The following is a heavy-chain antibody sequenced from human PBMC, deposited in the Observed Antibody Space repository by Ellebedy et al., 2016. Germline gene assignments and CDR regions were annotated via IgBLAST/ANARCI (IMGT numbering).Heavy chain of an antibody. Sequence: ASVKVSCXASGYTFTGYYMHWVRQAPGQGLEWMGWINPNSGGTNYAQKFQGRVTMTRDTSTSTVYMELSSLRSEDTAVYYCARLWFGELNDAFDIWGQGTMVTVSS. D-gene: IGHD3-10*01. CDR2: INPNSGGT. J-gene: IGHJ3*02. CDR3: ARLWFGELNDAFDI. CDR1: GYTFTGYY. V-gene: IGHV1-2*02.